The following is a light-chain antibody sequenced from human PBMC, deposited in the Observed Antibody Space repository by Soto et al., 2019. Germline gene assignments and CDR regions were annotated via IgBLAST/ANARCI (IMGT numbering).Light chain of an antibody. J-gene: IGLJ2*01. CDR1: SSDVGSYNY. CDR3: SSYTTSSTHVV. CDR2: DVS. Sequence: QSVLTQPASVSGSPGQSITISFTGTSSDVGSYNYVSWYQPYPGKAPKLMIYDVSNRPSGVSYRFSGSKSGNTASLTISGLQAEDEADYCCSSYTTSSTHVVFGGGTKLTVL. V-gene: IGLV2-14*01.